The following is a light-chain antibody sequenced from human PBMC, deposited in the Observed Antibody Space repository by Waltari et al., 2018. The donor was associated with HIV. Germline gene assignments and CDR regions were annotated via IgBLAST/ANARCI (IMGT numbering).Light chain of an antibody. CDR1: SSAFDLYTF. CDR3: TTYTATDSLL. Sequence: ALTQPASVSGSPGQPVTLSCTGTSSAFDLYTFFSPYPQHPGRAPQLIIFGVNYRPSGISSRFSASKSGDTASLTISGLQSGDEADYYCTTYTATDSLLIGSGTKLTVL. CDR2: GVN. V-gene: IGLV2-14*01. J-gene: IGLJ2*01.